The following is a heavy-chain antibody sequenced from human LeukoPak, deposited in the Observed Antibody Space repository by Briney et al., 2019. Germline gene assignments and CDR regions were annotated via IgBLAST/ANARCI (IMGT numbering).Heavy chain of an antibody. J-gene: IGHJ4*02. CDR2: VARNGSVLYN. V-gene: IGHV4-4*07. CDR3: ARGNGWKLHDD. CDR1: DHSITTSY. Sequence: PSETLSLTCTVSDHSITTSYWRWIRQPAAKGLEWIGRVARNGSVLYNSNDSSFTSRVILSVDASKNQFYLTLSGVTAADTGVYYCARGNGWKLHDDWGQGIQVTVSS. D-gene: IGHD4-23*01.